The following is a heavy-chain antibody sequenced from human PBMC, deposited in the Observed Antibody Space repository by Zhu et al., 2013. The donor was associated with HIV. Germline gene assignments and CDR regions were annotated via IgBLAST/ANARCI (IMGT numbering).Heavy chain of an antibody. CDR3: ARDLGRGRAQSRYFDL. Sequence: QVQLVQSGAEVKKPGASVKFSCKASGYTFTSNYMHWVRQAPGQGLEWMGIINPSGGSTTYAQKFQGRVTMIRDTSTSTVYMELSSLRSEDTAVYYCARDLGRGRAQSRYFDLWGRGTLVTVSS. J-gene: IGHJ2*01. D-gene: IGHD3-16*01. CDR2: INPSGGST. V-gene: IGHV1-46*01. CDR1: GYTFTSNY.